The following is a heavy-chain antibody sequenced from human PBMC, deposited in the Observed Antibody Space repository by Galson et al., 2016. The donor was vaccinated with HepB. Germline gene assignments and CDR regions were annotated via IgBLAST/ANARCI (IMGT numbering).Heavy chain of an antibody. J-gene: IGHJ3*02. CDR3: AHNIFYSEAFDI. V-gene: IGHV2-5*02. Sequence: PALVKPTQTLTLTCTFSGFSLNTSGVGVGWIRQPPGKALEWLALIYLDDDKRYIPSLKSRLTITKDTPKNQVVLTMTNMDPVDTATHYCAHNIFYSEAFDIWGQGTMVTVSS. D-gene: IGHD2-21*01. CDR2: IYLDDDK. CDR1: GFSLNTSGVG.